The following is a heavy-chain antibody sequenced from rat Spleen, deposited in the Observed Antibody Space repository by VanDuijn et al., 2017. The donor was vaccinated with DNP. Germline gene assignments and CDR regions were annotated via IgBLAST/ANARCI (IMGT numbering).Heavy chain of an antibody. Sequence: EVQLVESGGGLVQPGRSLKLSCAASGLTFRNYGMAWVRQAPTKGLEWVASISTVGDNSYYRDSVKGRFTISRDNAKNTQYLQMDSLRSEDTATYYCTRGGTYYFDYWGQGVLVTVSS. CDR3: TRGGTYYFDY. CDR2: ISTVGDNS. V-gene: IGHV5S13*01. J-gene: IGHJ2*01. D-gene: IGHD4-3*01. CDR1: GLTFRNYG.